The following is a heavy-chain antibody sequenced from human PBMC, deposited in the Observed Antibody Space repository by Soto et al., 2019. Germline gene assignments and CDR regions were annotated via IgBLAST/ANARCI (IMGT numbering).Heavy chain of an antibody. CDR3: AKDKPGTTAFDI. Sequence: GGSLRLSCAASGFTFRAYALSWVRQAPGKGLEWVSAISESGGNTYYADSVKGRFTISRDNSKNTLHLQMNSLRAEDTAVYYCAKDKPGTTAFDIWGRGTLVTVSS. CDR2: ISESGGNT. J-gene: IGHJ3*02. D-gene: IGHD1-1*01. CDR1: GFTFRAYA. V-gene: IGHV3-23*01.